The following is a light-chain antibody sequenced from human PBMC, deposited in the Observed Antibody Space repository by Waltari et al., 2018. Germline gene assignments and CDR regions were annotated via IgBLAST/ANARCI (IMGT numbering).Light chain of an antibody. Sequence: DIQMTQSPATLSASVGDRVTIRFRASQSTSSWLAWYQQKPGKAPKILIFKASFLESGVPSRFSGSGSGTEFSLTISSLQPEDFATYYCQQYDDFPFTFGQGTKVEVK. CDR1: QSTSSW. V-gene: IGKV1-5*03. CDR2: KAS. J-gene: IGKJ2*01. CDR3: QQYDDFPFT.